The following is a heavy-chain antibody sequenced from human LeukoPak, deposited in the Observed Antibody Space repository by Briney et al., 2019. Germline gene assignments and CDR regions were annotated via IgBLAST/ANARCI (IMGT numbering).Heavy chain of an antibody. J-gene: IGHJ4*02. V-gene: IGHV3-23*01. CDR2: ISGSGGST. Sequence: PGGSLRLSCAASGFTISTYAMSWVRQAPGKGLEWVSAISGSGGSTYYADSVKGRFTISRDNSKNTLYLQMNSLGAEDTAVYYCAKGNSSGWYYFHSWGQGTLVTVSS. D-gene: IGHD6-19*01. CDR3: AKGNSSGWYYFHS. CDR1: GFTISTYA.